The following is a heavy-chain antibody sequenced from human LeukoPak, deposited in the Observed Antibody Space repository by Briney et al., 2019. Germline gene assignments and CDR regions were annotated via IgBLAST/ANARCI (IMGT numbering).Heavy chain of an antibody. CDR1: GGSISSYY. Sequence: MPSETLSLTCTVSGGSISSYYWSWIRQPPGKGLEWIGYIYYSGNTNYNPSLKSRVTISVDTSKNQFSLRLSSVTAADTAVYFCARQYPAAAGQGLDYWGQGTLVTVSS. D-gene: IGHD6-13*01. CDR2: IYYSGNT. V-gene: IGHV4-59*08. J-gene: IGHJ4*02. CDR3: ARQYPAAAGQGLDY.